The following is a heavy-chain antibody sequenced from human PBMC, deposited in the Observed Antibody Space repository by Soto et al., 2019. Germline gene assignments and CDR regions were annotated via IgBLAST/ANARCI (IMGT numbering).Heavy chain of an antibody. D-gene: IGHD6-6*01. CDR2: IGYDGSNK. Sequence: QVQLVESGGGVVQPGRSLRLSCAASGFIFSSYGMHWVRQAPGKGLEWGAVIGYDGSNKYYADSVKGRFTISRDNSKNTLYLQMNSLKDEDTAVYYCARRNSSHFDYWGQGTLDTVSS. CDR1: GFIFSSYG. CDR3: ARRNSSHFDY. V-gene: IGHV3-33*01. J-gene: IGHJ4*02.